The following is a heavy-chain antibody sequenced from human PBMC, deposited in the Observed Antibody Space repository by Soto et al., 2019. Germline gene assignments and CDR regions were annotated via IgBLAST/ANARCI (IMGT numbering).Heavy chain of an antibody. J-gene: IGHJ2*01. D-gene: IGHD2-15*01. CDR1: GGSISSGGYY. Sequence: KTSETLSLTCTVSGGSISSGGYYWSWIRQHPGKGLEWIGYIYYSGSTYYNPSLKSRVTISVDTSKYLFSLKLSSVTAADTAVYYCARVRSVVYWYFDLWGRGTLVTVSS. CDR3: ARVRSVVYWYFDL. CDR2: IYYSGST. V-gene: IGHV4-31*03.